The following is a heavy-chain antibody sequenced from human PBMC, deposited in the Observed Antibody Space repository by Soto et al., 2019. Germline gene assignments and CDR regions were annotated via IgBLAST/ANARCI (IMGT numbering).Heavy chain of an antibody. J-gene: IGHJ4*02. Sequence: EVQLVESGGGLVKPGGSLRLSCAASVFTFSNAWMSWVRQAPGKGLEWVGRIKSKTDGGTTDYAAPVKGRFTISRDDSNTTLYLQMNSLKTEDTAVYYCTTDPSPYSYGGTPTDYWGQGTLVTVSS. CDR3: TTDPSPYSYGGTPTDY. CDR1: VFTFSNAW. D-gene: IGHD5-18*01. CDR2: IKSKTDGGTT. V-gene: IGHV3-15*01.